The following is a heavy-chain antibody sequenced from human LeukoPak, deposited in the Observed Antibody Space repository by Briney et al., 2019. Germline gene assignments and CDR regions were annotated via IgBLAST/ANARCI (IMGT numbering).Heavy chain of an antibody. CDR2: ISSSSSYI. D-gene: IGHD3-22*01. V-gene: IGHV3-21*01. CDR1: GFTFSSYS. CDR3: ARDRFVWGSSSGYSVFDY. Sequence: GGSLRLPCAASGFTFSSYSMNWVRQAPGKGLEWVSSISSSSSYIYYADSVKGRFTISRDNAKNSLCLQMNSLRAEDTAVYYCARDRFVWGSSSGYSVFDYWGQGTLVTVSS. J-gene: IGHJ4*02.